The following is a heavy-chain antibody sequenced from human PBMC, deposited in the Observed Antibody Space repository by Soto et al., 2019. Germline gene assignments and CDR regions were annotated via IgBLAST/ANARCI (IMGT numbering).Heavy chain of an antibody. CDR2: IYSGGST. Sequence: EVQLVESGGGLIQPGGSLRLSCAASGFTFSSNDMNWVRQAPGQGLEWVSLIYSGGSTYYADSVKGRFTISRDNFKNTLSLQMSSLRADDTAVYYCATRPLLPGAPWGQGTMVTVSS. V-gene: IGHV3-53*01. CDR3: ATRPLLPGAP. D-gene: IGHD3-22*01. J-gene: IGHJ3*01. CDR1: GFTFSSND.